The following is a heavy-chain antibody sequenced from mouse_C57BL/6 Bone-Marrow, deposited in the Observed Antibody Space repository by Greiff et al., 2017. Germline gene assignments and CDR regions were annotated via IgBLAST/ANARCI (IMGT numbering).Heavy chain of an antibody. Sequence: VQLQQSGAELVRPGASVKLSCTASGFNIKDDYMHWVKQRPEQGLEWIGWIDPENGDTEYASKFQGKATITADTSSNTAYLQLSSLTSEDTAVYYCTTASYYYGSSATYFDVWGTGTTVTVSS. V-gene: IGHV14-4*01. CDR3: TTASYYYGSSATYFDV. J-gene: IGHJ1*03. CDR2: IDPENGDT. CDR1: GFNIKDDY. D-gene: IGHD1-1*01.